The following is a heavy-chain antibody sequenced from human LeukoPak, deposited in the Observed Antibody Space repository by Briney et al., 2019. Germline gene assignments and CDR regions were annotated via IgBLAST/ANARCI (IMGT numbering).Heavy chain of an antibody. D-gene: IGHD3-10*01. J-gene: IGHJ4*02. CDR3: ARAGITMVRGVKSYYFDY. CDR2: ISSSSSYI. Sequence: AGGSLRLSCAASGFTFSSYSMNWVRQAPGKGLEWVSSISSSSSYIYYADSVKGRFTISRDNAKNSLYLQMNSLRAEDTAVYYCARAGITMVRGVKSYYFDYWGQGTLVTVSS. CDR1: GFTFSSYS. V-gene: IGHV3-21*01.